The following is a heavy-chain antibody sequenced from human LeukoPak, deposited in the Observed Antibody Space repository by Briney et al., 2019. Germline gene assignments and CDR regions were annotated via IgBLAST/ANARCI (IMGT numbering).Heavy chain of an antibody. Sequence: KPSETLSLTCTVSGGSISSYYWRWIRQPAGKGLVWIGRIYTSGRTNYNPSLKSRVTMSVDASKNQFSLKLSSVTAADTAVYYCARTIYYYDSSGYQSHFDYWGQGTLVTVSS. V-gene: IGHV4-4*07. D-gene: IGHD3-22*01. CDR3: ARTIYYYDSSGYQSHFDY. J-gene: IGHJ4*02. CDR2: IYTSGRT. CDR1: GGSISSYY.